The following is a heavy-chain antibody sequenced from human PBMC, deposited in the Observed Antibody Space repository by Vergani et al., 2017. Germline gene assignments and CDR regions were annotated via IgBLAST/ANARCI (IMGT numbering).Heavy chain of an antibody. CDR2: IIPIFGTA. J-gene: IGHJ2*01. V-gene: IGHV1-69*01. CDR1: GGTFSSYA. Sequence: QVQLVQSGAEVKKPGSSVKVSCKASGGTFSSYAISWVRQAPGQGLEWMGGIIPIFGTANYAQKFQGRVTITADESTSTAYMELSSLISEDTAVYYFARVYCSSTSCYIGIDWYFDLWGRGTLVTVSS. D-gene: IGHD2-2*02. CDR3: ARVYCSSTSCYIGIDWYFDL.